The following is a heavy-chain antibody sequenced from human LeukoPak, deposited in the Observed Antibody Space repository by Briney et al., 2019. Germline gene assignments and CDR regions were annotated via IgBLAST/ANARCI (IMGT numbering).Heavy chain of an antibody. D-gene: IGHD1-26*01. CDR2: INPNSGGT. CDR3: ARAKWELLNWFDP. CDR1: GYTFTGYY. Sequence: ASVKVSCKASGYTFTGYYMHWVRQAPGQGLEWMGWINPNSGGTNYAQKFQGRVTMTRDTSIGTAYMELSRLRSDDTAVYYCARAKWELLNWFDPWGQGTLVTVSS. V-gene: IGHV1-2*02. J-gene: IGHJ5*02.